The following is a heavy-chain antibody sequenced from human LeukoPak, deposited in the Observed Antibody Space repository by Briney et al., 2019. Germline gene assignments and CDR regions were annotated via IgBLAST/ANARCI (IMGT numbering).Heavy chain of an antibody. Sequence: SPTLSLTCNVSGGTITSYNYFWSWNRQPPGEGLKWSGYIRYNGGAYYNPSLQSRATMSVDTSKNQFSLRLSSVTAPDTAIYYCAREVIAPADSVAFDIWGQGTMVTVS. V-gene: IGHV4-30-4*01. J-gene: IGHJ3*02. CDR2: IRYNGGA. CDR3: AREVIAPADSVAFDI. D-gene: IGHD2-21*01. CDR1: GGTITSYNYF.